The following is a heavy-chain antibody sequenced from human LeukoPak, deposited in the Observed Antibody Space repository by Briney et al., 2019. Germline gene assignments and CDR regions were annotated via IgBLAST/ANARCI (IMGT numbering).Heavy chain of an antibody. CDR2: ISSNGGNT. CDR1: GFTFSNYA. J-gene: IGHJ4*02. D-gene: IGHD3-22*01. Sequence: PGGSLRLSCAASGFTFSNYAMHWVRQAPGKGLEYVSAISSNGGNTFYANSVKGRFTISGDNSKNTLFLQMGSLRAEDMAVYYCARGSRNHYDYSGYYSYWGQGTLVTVSS. CDR3: ARGSRNHYDYSGYYSY. V-gene: IGHV3-64*01.